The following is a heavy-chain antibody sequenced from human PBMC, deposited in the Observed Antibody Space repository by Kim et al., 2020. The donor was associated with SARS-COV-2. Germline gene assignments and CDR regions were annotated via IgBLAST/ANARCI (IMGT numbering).Heavy chain of an antibody. J-gene: IGHJ5*02. D-gene: IGHD3-3*01. CDR3: ARSDVITIFGVVLTGPNWFDP. CDR2: INTNTGNP. V-gene: IGHV7-4-1*02. Sequence: ASVTVSCKASGYTFTSYAMNWVRQAPRQGLEWMGWINTNTGNPTYAQGFTGRFVFSLDTSVSTAYLQISSLKAEDTAVYYCARSDVITIFGVVLTGPNWFDPWGQGNLVTVSS. CDR1: GYTFTSYA.